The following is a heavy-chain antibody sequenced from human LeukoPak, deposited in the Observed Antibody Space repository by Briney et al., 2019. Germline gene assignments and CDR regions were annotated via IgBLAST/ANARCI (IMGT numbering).Heavy chain of an antibody. D-gene: IGHD3-9*01. V-gene: IGHV1-18*01. Sequence: ASVKVSCKASGYTFTSYGISWVRQAPGQGVEWMGWISAYNGDTNYAQELQGRVTMTTDTSTSTAYMELRSLRSDDTAVYYCAREGSYDILTGYSWAYYYYGMDVWGQGTTVTVSS. CDR1: GYTFTSYG. CDR3: AREGSYDILTGYSWAYYYYGMDV. CDR2: ISAYNGDT. J-gene: IGHJ6*02.